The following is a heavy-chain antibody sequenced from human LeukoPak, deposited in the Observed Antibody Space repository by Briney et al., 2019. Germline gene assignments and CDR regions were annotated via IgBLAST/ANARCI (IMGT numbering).Heavy chain of an antibody. Sequence: GGSLRLSCAASGFTFSSYAMSWVRQAPGKGLEWVSAISGSGGSTYYADSVKGRFTISRDNAKNSLYLQMNSLRAEDTAVYYCARGNGFIIDYWGQGTLVTVSS. V-gene: IGHV3-23*01. D-gene: IGHD2-8*01. J-gene: IGHJ4*02. CDR3: ARGNGFIIDY. CDR2: ISGSGGST. CDR1: GFTFSSYA.